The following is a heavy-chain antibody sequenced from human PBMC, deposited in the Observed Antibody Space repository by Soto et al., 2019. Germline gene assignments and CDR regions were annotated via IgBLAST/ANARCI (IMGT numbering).Heavy chain of an antibody. CDR3: ASRGGYSYIAAAGHFDY. CDR1: GGSISSSSYY. J-gene: IGHJ4*02. Sequence: SETLSLTCTVSGGSISSSSYYWGWIRQPPGKWLEWIGSIYYSGSTYYNPSLKSRVTISVDTSKNQFSLKLSSVTAADTAVYYCASRGGYSYIAAAGHFDYWGQGTLVTVSS. CDR2: IYYSGST. D-gene: IGHD6-13*01. V-gene: IGHV4-39*01.